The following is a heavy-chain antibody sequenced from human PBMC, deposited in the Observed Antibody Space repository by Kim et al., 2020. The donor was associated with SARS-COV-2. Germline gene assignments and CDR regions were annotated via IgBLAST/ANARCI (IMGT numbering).Heavy chain of an antibody. V-gene: IGHV3-21*01. D-gene: IGHD5-12*01. J-gene: IGHJ4*02. Sequence: GGSLRLSCAASGFTFSSYSMNWVRQAPGKGLEWVSSISSSSSYIYYADSVKGRFTISRDNAKNSLYLQMNSLRAEDTAVYYCARDRDGYNFDYWGQGTLVTVSS. CDR3: ARDRDGYNFDY. CDR1: GFTFSSYS. CDR2: ISSSSSYI.